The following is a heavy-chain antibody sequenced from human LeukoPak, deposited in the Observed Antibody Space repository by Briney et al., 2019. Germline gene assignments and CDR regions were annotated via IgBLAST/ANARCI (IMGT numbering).Heavy chain of an antibody. CDR3: VRGHIVGGMGDWFDP. CDR2: IYTSGST. V-gene: IGHV4-61*02. J-gene: IGHJ5*02. Sequence: PSETLSLTCTVSGGSISSGSHYWSWIRQPAGKGLEWIGRIYTSGSTNYNPSLKSRVTISVDTSKNQFSLKMSSVTAADTAVYYCVRGHIVGGMGDWFDPWGQGTLVTVSS. CDR1: GGSISSGSHY. D-gene: IGHD1-26*01.